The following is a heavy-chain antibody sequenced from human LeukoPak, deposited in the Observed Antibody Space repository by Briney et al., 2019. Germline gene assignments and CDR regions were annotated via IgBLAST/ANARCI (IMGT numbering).Heavy chain of an antibody. V-gene: IGHV1-2*04. D-gene: IGHD3-10*01. CDR1: GYTFTSYA. CDR2: INPNSGGT. CDR3: ARGGPLLWFGESSYYFDY. J-gene: IGHJ4*02. Sequence: GASVKVSCKASGYTFTSYAMHWVRQAPGQGLEWMGWINPNSGGTNYAQKFQGWVTMTRDTSISTAYMELSRLRSDDTAVYYCARGGPLLWFGESSYYFDYWGQGTLVTVSS.